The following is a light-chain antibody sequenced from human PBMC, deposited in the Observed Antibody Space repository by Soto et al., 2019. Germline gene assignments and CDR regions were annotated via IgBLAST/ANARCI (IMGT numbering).Light chain of an antibody. V-gene: IGLV2-23*02. CDR2: EVS. CDR3: CSYAGSSIL. Sequence: QSALTQPASVSGSPGQSITISCTGTSSDVGSYNLVSWYQQHPGKAPKLMIYEVSKRPSGVSNRFSGSKSGNTASLTISGLKAEDEADYYCCSYAGSSILFGGGTKLTVL. J-gene: IGLJ3*02. CDR1: SSDVGSYNL.